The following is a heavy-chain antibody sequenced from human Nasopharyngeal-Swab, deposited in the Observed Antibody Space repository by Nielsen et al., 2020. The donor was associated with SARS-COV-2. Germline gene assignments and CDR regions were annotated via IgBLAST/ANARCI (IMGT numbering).Heavy chain of an antibody. D-gene: IGHD3-10*01. J-gene: IGHJ6*02. CDR3: ARRITMVQGVIAVPIYYYYGMDV. V-gene: IGHV3-9*01. CDR2: ISWNSGSI. Sequence: PGKGLEWVSGISWNSGSIGYADSVKGRFTISRDNAKNSLYLQMNSLRAEDTAVYYCARRITMVQGVIAVPIYYYYGMDVWGQGTTVTVSS.